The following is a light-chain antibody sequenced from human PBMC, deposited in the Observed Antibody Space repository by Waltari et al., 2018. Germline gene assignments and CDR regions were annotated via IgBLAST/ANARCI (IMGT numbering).Light chain of an antibody. CDR3: TSYTSRHTLV. CDR1: SLDVGGYDF. V-gene: IGLV2-14*01. J-gene: IGLJ1*01. CDR2: DVN. Sequence: QSALTQPASVSGSPGQSITISCTGSSLDVGGYDFVSWYRQHPGKAPKGVIFDVNNRPYGVSGRVSGSKSGNTASLTISGLQAEDEGDYYCTSYTSRHTLVFGGGTKVTVL.